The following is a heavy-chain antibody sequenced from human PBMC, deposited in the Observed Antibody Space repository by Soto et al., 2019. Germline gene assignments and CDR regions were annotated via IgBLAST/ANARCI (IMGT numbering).Heavy chain of an antibody. D-gene: IGHD4-4*01. Sequence: GSLRLSCAASGFTFSDHYMDWVRQAPGKGLEWVARTRNKLRGHTTEYAASVKGRFTVSRDDSENSLYLLMNSLETEDTAVYYCVRVNTNYYFDYWGQGTLVTVSS. CDR1: GFTFSDHY. CDR3: VRVNTNYYFDY. V-gene: IGHV3-72*01. J-gene: IGHJ4*02. CDR2: TRNKLRGHTT.